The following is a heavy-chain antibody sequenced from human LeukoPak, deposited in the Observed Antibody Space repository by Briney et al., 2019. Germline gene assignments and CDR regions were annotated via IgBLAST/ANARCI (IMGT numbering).Heavy chain of an antibody. D-gene: IGHD2-2*01. Sequence: GGSLRLSCAASGFTFSSYEMNWVRQAPGKGLEWVCFIRSKAYGGTTEYAASVKGRFTISRDDSKSIAYLQMNSLKTEDTAVYYCTREAVVPAAIDRRYYMDVWGKGTTVTISS. V-gene: IGHV3-49*04. CDR2: IRSKAYGGTT. J-gene: IGHJ6*03. CDR3: TREAVVPAAIDRRYYMDV. CDR1: GFTFSSYE.